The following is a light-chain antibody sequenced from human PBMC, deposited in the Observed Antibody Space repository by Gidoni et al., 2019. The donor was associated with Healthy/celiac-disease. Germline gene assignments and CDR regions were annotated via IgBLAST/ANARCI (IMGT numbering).Light chain of an antibody. J-gene: IGKJ3*01. CDR3: QQSYSTPPFT. CDR2: AAS. CDR1: QSISSY. Sequence: DIQMTQSLSSLSASVGDRVTITRRASQSISSYLNWYQQKPGKAPKLLIYAASSLQSGVPARFSGSGSGKDFTLTISSLQPEDFATYYCQQSYSTPPFTFGPGTKVDIK. V-gene: IGKV1-39*01.